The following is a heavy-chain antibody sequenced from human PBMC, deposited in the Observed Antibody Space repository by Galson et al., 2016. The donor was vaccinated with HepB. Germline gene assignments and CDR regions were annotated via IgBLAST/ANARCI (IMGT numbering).Heavy chain of an antibody. J-gene: IGHJ3*02. CDR3: ARDSGFCSGGSCYGDAFDI. D-gene: IGHD2-15*01. Sequence: SLRLSCAAPGFTFSSYWMTWVRQAPGKGLEWVANIKQDGIEKYHVDSVKGRFTISRDNAKNSLYLQMNSLRAEDTAVYYCARDSGFCSGGSCYGDAFDIWGQGTMSPSLQ. CDR1: GFTFSSYW. V-gene: IGHV3-7*01. CDR2: IKQDGIEK.